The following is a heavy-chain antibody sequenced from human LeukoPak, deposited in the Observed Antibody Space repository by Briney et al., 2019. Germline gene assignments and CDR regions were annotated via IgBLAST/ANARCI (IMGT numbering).Heavy chain of an antibody. CDR2: IKHDGGET. CDR1: GFTFSSYW. Sequence: GGSLRLSCTTSGFTFSSYWMNWGRQAPGKGLEWVANIKHDGGETYHVDSVNGPFTISRDNPQNSLYPPMDSLRAEDTAVYYCARVSPNTVTTPQYFDYWGQGTLVTVSS. V-gene: IGHV3-7*01. J-gene: IGHJ4*02. D-gene: IGHD4-17*01. CDR3: ARVSPNTVTTPQYFDY.